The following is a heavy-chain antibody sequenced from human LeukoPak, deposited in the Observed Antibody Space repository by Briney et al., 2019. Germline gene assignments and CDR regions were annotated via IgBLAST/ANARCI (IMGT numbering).Heavy chain of an antibody. J-gene: IGHJ6*03. CDR1: GYTFTSYD. Sequence: ASVKVSCKASGYTFTSYDINWVRQATGQGLEWMGWMNPNSGNTGYAQKFQGRVTMTRNTSISTAYMELSSLRSEDTAVYYCARGERSVRRRWFGELAYYYYYYMDVWGKGTTVTISS. D-gene: IGHD3-10*01. V-gene: IGHV1-8*01. CDR2: MNPNSGNT. CDR3: ARGERSVRRRWFGELAYYYYYYMDV.